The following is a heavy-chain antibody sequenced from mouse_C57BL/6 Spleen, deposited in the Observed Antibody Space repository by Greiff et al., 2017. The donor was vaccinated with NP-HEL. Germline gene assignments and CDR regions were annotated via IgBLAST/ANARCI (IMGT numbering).Heavy chain of an antibody. J-gene: IGHJ3*01. CDR2: INPSSGYT. Sequence: VQLQQSGAELARPGASVKMSCKASGYTFTSYTMHWVKQRPGQGLEWIGYINPSSGYTKYNQKFKDKATLTADKSSSTAYMQLSSLTSEDSAVYYCARLVIYYDYDGAYWGQGTLVTVSA. CDR3: ARLVIYYDYDGAY. CDR1: GYTFTSYT. D-gene: IGHD2-4*01. V-gene: IGHV1-4*01.